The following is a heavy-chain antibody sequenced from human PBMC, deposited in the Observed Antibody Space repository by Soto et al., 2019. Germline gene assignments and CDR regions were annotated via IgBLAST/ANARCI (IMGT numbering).Heavy chain of an antibody. D-gene: IGHD3-16*01. V-gene: IGHV1-18*01. J-gene: IGHJ6*02. CDR1: GYTFTRYG. Sequence: QVQLVQSGAEVKNPGASVKVSCKASGYTFTRYGIGWARQAPGQGLEWMGWTNTYNGSTNYAQNVQGRVTLTTDTSTSTAYMELRSLRSNDTAIYYCAMVDVYVTPSPQDVWGQGTTVIVSS. CDR3: AMVDVYVTPSPQDV. CDR2: TNTYNGST.